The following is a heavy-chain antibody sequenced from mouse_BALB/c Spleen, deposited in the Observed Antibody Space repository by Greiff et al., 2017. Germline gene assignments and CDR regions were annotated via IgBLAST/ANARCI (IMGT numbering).Heavy chain of an antibody. V-gene: IGHV5-6-5*01. CDR2: ISSGGST. CDR1: GFTFSSYA. D-gene: IGHD1-1*01. J-gene: IGHJ4*01. CDR3: ARSGSRFYAMDY. Sequence: EVQLVESGGGLVKPGGSLKLSCAASGFTFSSYAMSWVRQTPEKRLEWVASISSGGSTYYPDSVKGRFTISRDNARNILYLQMSSLRSEDTAMYYCARSGSRFYAMDYWGQGTSGTVSS.